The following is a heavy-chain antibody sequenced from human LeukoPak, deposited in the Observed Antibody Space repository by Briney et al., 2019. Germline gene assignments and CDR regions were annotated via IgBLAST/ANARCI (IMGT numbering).Heavy chain of an antibody. CDR2: IYHSGST. J-gene: IGHJ4*02. Sequence: SETLSLTCTVSGGSISSSSYYWGWVRQPPGKGLEWIGSIYHSGSTYYNPSLKSRVTISVDTSKNQFSLKLSSVTAADTAVYYCARGPYSSGWYIDYWGQGTLVTVSS. CDR1: GGSISSSSYY. CDR3: ARGPYSSGWYIDY. V-gene: IGHV4-39*07. D-gene: IGHD6-19*01.